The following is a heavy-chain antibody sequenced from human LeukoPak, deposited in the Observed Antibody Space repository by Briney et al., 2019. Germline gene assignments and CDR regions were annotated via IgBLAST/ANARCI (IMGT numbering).Heavy chain of an antibody. V-gene: IGHV3-30*18. Sequence: GGSLRLSCAASGFTFSSYGMHWVRQAPGKGLEWVAVISYDGSNKYYADSVKGRFTISRDNSKNTLYLQMNSLRAEDTAVYYCAKDRKGGSGPTGPNGWFDPWGQGTLVTVSS. CDR3: AKDRKGGSGPTGPNGWFDP. D-gene: IGHD6-19*01. CDR2: ISYDGSNK. CDR1: GFTFSSYG. J-gene: IGHJ5*02.